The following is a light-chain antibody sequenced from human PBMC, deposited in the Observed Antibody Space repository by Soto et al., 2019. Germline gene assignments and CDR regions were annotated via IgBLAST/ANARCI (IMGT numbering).Light chain of an antibody. J-gene: IGKJ4*01. CDR3: HQYYSSPLT. Sequence: DIQMTQSPSSLSASVGDRVTITCRASQDINNYLDWYQVKPGKAPKLLIYDATNLETGVPSRFSGSGSRTDFSFTISSLQPEDVAIYYCHQYYSSPLTFGGGTKVEIK. CDR2: DAT. CDR1: QDINNY. V-gene: IGKV1-33*01.